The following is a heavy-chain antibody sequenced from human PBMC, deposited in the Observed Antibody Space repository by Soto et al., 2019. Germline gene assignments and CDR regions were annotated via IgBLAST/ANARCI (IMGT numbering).Heavy chain of an antibody. CDR3: AKEVSLGSTVDLGY. J-gene: IGHJ4*02. D-gene: IGHD7-27*01. Sequence: GGSLRLSCAASGFTFSIFAMSWVRQSPGKGLEWVSTISGSGGSTYYADAVKGRFSISRDNSMGTLYLQMKSLRAEDTAIYYCAKEVSLGSTVDLGYWGQGTLVTVSS. CDR2: ISGSGGST. CDR1: GFTFSIFA. V-gene: IGHV3-23*01.